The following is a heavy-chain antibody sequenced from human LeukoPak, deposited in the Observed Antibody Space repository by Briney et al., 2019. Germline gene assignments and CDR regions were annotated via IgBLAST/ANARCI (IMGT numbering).Heavy chain of an antibody. CDR1: GTYW. CDR3: ARRDYYYGMDV. Sequence: GGSLRLSCAASGTYWMHWVRQAPGKGLVWVSHINSDGSWTGYADSVKGRFTISRDNAKNTLYLQMNSLRAEDTAVNYCARRDYYYGMDVWGQGTTVTVSS. V-gene: IGHV3-74*01. CDR2: INSDGSWT. J-gene: IGHJ6*02.